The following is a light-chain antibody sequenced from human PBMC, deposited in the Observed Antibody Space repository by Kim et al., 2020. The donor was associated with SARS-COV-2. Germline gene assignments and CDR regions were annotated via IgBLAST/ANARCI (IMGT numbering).Light chain of an antibody. V-gene: IGKV1-39*01. Sequence: SASVGYRVNIECPAGQYISAYLQWYQQRPGKAPNLLIYDASTLQSGVSSRFSGRGSGTNFTLTISSLRPEDFGTYSCRQSYRTPHTFGQGTKLEI. J-gene: IGKJ2*01. CDR3: RQSYRTPHT. CDR1: QYISAY. CDR2: DAS.